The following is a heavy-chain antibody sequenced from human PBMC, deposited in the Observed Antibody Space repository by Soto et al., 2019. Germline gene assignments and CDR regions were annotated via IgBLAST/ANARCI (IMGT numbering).Heavy chain of an antibody. CDR1: GFTVSSNY. CDR2: IYSGGST. D-gene: IGHD4-17*01. J-gene: IGHJ3*02. Sequence: GGSLRLSCAASGFTVSSNYMSWVRQAPGKGLEWVSVIYSGGSTYYADSVKGRFTISRDNSKNTLHLQMNSLRAEDTAVYYCARKDDYGDFRNAFDIWGQGTMVTVSS. CDR3: ARKDDYGDFRNAFDI. V-gene: IGHV3-66*01.